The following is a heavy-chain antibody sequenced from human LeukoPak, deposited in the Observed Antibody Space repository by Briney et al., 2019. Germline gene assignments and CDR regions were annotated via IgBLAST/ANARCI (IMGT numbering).Heavy chain of an antibody. CDR3: AKDQLNRFCSGGSCSITHDS. D-gene: IGHD2-15*01. V-gene: IGHV3-23*01. CDR2: ISGSVRST. J-gene: IGHJ4*02. Sequence: PGGSLRLSCAASGFTFSSYEMNWVRQAPGKGLEWVSAISGSVRSTYYSDSVKGRFTISKDTSKNTLYLQMNSLRAEDTAIYYCAKDQLNRFCSGGSCSITHDSWGQGTLVTVSS. CDR1: GFTFSSYE.